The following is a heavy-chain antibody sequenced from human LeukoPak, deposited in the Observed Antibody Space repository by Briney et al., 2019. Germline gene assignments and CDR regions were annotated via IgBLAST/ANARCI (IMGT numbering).Heavy chain of an antibody. J-gene: IGHJ4*02. V-gene: IGHV4-59*01. D-gene: IGHD5-12*01. CDR3: ARGGGGYAFDY. CDR1: GGSISSYY. Sequence: TSETLSLTCTVSGGSISSYYWSWIRQPPGKGLEWIGHIYHSGSANYSPSLKSRVTMSADTSKNQFSLKLTSVVAADTAVYYCARGGGGYAFDYWGQGTLVTVSS. CDR2: IYHSGSA.